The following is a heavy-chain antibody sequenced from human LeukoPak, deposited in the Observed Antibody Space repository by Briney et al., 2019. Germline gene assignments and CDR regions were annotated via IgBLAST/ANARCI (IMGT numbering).Heavy chain of an antibody. J-gene: IGHJ4*02. Sequence: GGSLRLSCAASGFAFSSYGMHWVRQAPGKGLEWVAVIWYDGSNKYYADSVKGRFTISRDYSKNTLYLQMNSLRAEDTAVYYCARDGYYYDSSGYYYPHFDYWGQGTLVTVSS. CDR2: IWYDGSNK. CDR3: ARDGYYYDSSGYYYPHFDY. CDR1: GFAFSSYG. D-gene: IGHD3-22*01. V-gene: IGHV3-33*01.